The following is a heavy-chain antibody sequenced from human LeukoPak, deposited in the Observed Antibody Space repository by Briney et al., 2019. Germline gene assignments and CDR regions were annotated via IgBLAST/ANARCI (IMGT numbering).Heavy chain of an antibody. D-gene: IGHD3-10*01. V-gene: IGHV1-46*01. CDR1: GYTFSSYY. Sequence: GASVKVSCKASGYTFSSYYMHWVRQAPGQGLEWMGIVNPSGGSTSYAQKFQGRVTMTRDMSTSTVYMELSSLRSEDTAVYYCARGPSITMIRGGQWYYYMDVWGKGTTVTISS. J-gene: IGHJ6*03. CDR2: VNPSGGST. CDR3: ARGPSITMIRGGQWYYYMDV.